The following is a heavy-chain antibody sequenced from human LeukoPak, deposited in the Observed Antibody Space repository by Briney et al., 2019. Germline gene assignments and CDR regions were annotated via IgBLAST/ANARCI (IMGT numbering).Heavy chain of an antibody. V-gene: IGHV3-23*01. Sequence: GGSLRLSCAASGFTFSSYAMSWVRQAPGKGLEWVSAISGSGGSTYYADSVKGRFTISRDNSKNTLYLQMNSLRAEDTAVYYCAKDRIAVAGTDGWPPVLYYFDYWGQGTLVTVSS. CDR2: ISGSGGST. CDR3: AKDRIAVAGTDGWPPVLYYFDY. CDR1: GFTFSSYA. D-gene: IGHD6-19*01. J-gene: IGHJ4*02.